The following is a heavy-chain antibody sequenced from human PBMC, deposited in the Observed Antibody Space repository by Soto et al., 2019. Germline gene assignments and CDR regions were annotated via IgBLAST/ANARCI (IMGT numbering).Heavy chain of an antibody. J-gene: IGHJ5*01. D-gene: IGHD6-19*01. V-gene: IGHV1-8*01. CDR1: GYTFTSYD. CDR3: ARGRIIVAGGFDP. Sequence: ASVKVSCKASGYTFTSYDIIWVRLATGQGLEWMGWMNPSTGNTDSAEKFQGRLTMTRNTSISTVYMELSSLTFEDTAVYYCARGRIIVAGGFDPWGQGTLVTVSS. CDR2: MNPSTGNT.